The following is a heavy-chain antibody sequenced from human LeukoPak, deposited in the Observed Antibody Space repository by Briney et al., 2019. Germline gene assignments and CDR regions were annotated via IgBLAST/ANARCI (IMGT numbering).Heavy chain of an antibody. J-gene: IGHJ4*02. Sequence: PGGSLRLSCAPSGFTFSSYSMNWVRQAPGKGLEWVSALTHSGDSTSYADSVKGRFTISRDNSKMTLYLQMNSLRAEDTAVYFCAKRDCSADTCYFDYWGQGTLVTVSS. CDR2: LTHSGDST. D-gene: IGHD2-15*01. V-gene: IGHV3-23*01. CDR3: AKRDCSADTCYFDY. CDR1: GFTFSSYS.